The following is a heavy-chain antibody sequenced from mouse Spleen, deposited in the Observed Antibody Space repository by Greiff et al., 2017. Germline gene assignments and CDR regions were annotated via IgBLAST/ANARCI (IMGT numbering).Heavy chain of an antibody. Sequence: EVQLVESGPSLVKPSQTLSLTCSVTGDSITSGYWNWIRKFPGNKLEYMGYISYSGSTYYNPSLKSRISITRDTSKNQYYLQLNSVTTEDTATYYCARRGELGPYWYFDVWGAGTTVTVSS. V-gene: IGHV3-8*02. CDR1: GDSITSGY. D-gene: IGHD4-1*01. CDR3: ARRGELGPYWYFDV. J-gene: IGHJ1*01. CDR2: ISYSGST.